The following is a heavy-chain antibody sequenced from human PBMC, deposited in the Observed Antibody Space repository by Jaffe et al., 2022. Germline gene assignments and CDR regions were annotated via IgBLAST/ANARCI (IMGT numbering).Heavy chain of an antibody. Sequence: EVQLVESGGGLVKPGGSLRLSCAASGFTFSSYSMNWVRQAPGKGLEWVSSISSSSSYIYYADSVKGRFTISRDNAKNSLYLQMNSLRAEDTAVYYCARDQIKGWEDDYGDGGYFDYWGQGTLVTVSS. CDR2: ISSSSSYI. CDR3: ARDQIKGWEDDYGDGGYFDY. D-gene: IGHD4-17*01. V-gene: IGHV3-21*01. CDR1: GFTFSSYS. J-gene: IGHJ4*02.